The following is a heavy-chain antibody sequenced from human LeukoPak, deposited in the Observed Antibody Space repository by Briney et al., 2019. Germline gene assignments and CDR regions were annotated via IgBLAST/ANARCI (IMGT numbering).Heavy chain of an antibody. CDR1: GFTFSSYD. V-gene: IGHV3-13*04. J-gene: IGHJ3*02. CDR2: IGTAGDT. CDR3: ARQRNLKYSSGWYDAFDI. Sequence: GGSLRLSCAASGFTFSSYDMHWVRQGTGKGLEWVSAIGTAGDTYYPGSVKGRFTISRENAKNSLYLQMNSLSAGDTAVYYCARQRNLKYSSGWYDAFDIWGQGTMVTVSS. D-gene: IGHD6-19*01.